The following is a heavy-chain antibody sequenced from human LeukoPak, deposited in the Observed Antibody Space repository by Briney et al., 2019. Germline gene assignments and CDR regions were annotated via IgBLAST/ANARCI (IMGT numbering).Heavy chain of an antibody. J-gene: IGHJ6*04. Sequence: SETLSLTCTVSGGSISSGGYYWSWTRQHPGKGLEWIGYIYYSVSTYYNPSLKSRVTISVDTSKNLFSLKLSSVTAADTAVYYCARGGPDYYYFGMDVWGKGTTVTVSS. D-gene: IGHD2-2*01. CDR1: GGSISSGGYY. V-gene: IGHV4-31*03. CDR2: IYYSVST. CDR3: ARGGPDYYYFGMDV.